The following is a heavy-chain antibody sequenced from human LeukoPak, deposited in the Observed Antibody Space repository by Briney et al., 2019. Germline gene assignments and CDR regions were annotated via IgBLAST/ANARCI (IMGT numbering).Heavy chain of an antibody. CDR1: GFTFSSYN. CDR2: ISSRSSTI. V-gene: IGHV3-48*01. J-gene: IGHJ4*02. Sequence: GGSLRLSCAASGFTFSSYNMNWVRQAPGKGLEWVSYISSRSSTIYYADSVKGRFTISRDNSKNTLYLQMNSLRAEDTAVYYCARDLRGLQGSEANRFRRGPIQEVAPGQVAPGYWGQGTLVTVSS. D-gene: IGHD5-12*01. CDR3: ARDLRGLQGSEANRFRRGPIQEVAPGQVAPGY.